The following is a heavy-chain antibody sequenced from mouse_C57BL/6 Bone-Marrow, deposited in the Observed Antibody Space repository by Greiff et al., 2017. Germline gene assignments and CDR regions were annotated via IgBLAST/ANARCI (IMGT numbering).Heavy chain of an antibody. V-gene: IGHV5-17*01. J-gene: IGHJ4*01. CDR3: ARAAVMGGYYYGSSYDYYAMDY. Sequence: EVNVVESGGGLVKPGGSLKLSCAASGFTFSDYGMHWVRQAPEKGLEWVAYISSGSSTIYYADTVKGRFTISRDNAKNTLFLQMTSLRSEDTAMYYCARAAVMGGYYYGSSYDYYAMDYWGQGTSVTVSS. D-gene: IGHD1-1*01. CDR2: ISSGSSTI. CDR1: GFTFSDYG.